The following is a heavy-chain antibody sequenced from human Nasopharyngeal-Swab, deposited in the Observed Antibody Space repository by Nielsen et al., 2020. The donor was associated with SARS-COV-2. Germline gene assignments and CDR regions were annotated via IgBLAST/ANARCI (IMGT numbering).Heavy chain of an antibody. CDR1: GGTFSSYA. CDR3: ARDGSGSYYSYYYYGMDV. J-gene: IGHJ6*02. Sequence: SVKVSCKASGGTFSSYAISRVRQAPGQGLEWMGGIIPIFGTANYAQKFQGRVTITADESTSTAYMELSSLRSEDTAVYYCARDGSGSYYSYYYYGMDVWGQGTTVTVSS. V-gene: IGHV1-69*13. D-gene: IGHD1-26*01. CDR2: IIPIFGTA.